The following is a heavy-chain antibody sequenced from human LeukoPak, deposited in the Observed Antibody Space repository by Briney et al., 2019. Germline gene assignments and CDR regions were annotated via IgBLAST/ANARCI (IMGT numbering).Heavy chain of an antibody. CDR1: GFTFSSYW. Sequence: GGSLRLSCAASGFTFSSYWMSWVRQAPGKGLEWVANIKQDGSEKYYVDSVKGRFTISRDDAKNSLYLQMNSLRAEDTAVYYCARGGSSPGSYYFDYWGQGTLVTVSS. CDR3: ARGGSSPGSYYFDY. V-gene: IGHV3-7*01. CDR2: IKQDGSEK. J-gene: IGHJ4*02. D-gene: IGHD6-6*01.